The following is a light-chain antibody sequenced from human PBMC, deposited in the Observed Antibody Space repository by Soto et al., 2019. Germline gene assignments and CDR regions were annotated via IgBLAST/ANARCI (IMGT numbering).Light chain of an antibody. J-gene: IGKJ1*01. CDR1: QSISSW. Sequence: DIQMTQSPSTLSASVGDRVTITCRASQSISSWLAWYQQKPGKAPKLLIYDASSLESGVPSSFSGSGSETEFTLTISSLQPYDFATYYCQQYNSYSGTFGQGTKVEIK. CDR2: DAS. V-gene: IGKV1-5*01. CDR3: QQYNSYSGT.